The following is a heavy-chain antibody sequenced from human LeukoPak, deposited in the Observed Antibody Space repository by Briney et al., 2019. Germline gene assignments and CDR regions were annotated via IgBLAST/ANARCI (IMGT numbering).Heavy chain of an antibody. V-gene: IGHV3-30-3*01. CDR2: ISYDGSNK. J-gene: IGHJ4*02. Sequence: PGGSLRLSCAASGFTFSSYAMHWVRQAPGKGLEWVAVISYDGSNKYYADSVKGRFTISRDNSKNTLYLQMNSLRAEDTAVYYRARSLLWIQLWSYFDYWGQGTLVTVSS. D-gene: IGHD5-18*01. CDR1: GFTFSSYA. CDR3: ARSLLWIQLWSYFDY.